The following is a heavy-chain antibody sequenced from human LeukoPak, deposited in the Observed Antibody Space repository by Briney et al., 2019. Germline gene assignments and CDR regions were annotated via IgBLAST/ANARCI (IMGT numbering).Heavy chain of an antibody. D-gene: IGHD2-15*01. V-gene: IGHV3-23*01. CDR3: AKDSIVVVEGTDY. CDR1: GFTFSGYE. J-gene: IGHJ4*01. CDR2: ISGSGGGT. Sequence: GGSLRLSCAASGFTFSGYEMTWVRQAPGKGLEWVSTISGSGGGTYFADSVKGRFTISRDNPKNTLYLQMNSLRAEDTALYYCAKDSIVVVEGTDYWGQGTLVTVSS.